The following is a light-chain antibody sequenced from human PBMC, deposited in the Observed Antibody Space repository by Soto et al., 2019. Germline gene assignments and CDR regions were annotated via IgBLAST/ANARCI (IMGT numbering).Light chain of an antibody. Sequence: ELVMPQSPATLSVSQGERAPLSGRASKSVSGTLAWYQQNPGQAPRLLIYGASTRATGVPARFSGSGSGTEFTLTISSLQSEDFALYHCQQYHNWPPFTFGGGTKVEI. J-gene: IGKJ4*01. CDR1: KSVSGT. CDR3: QQYHNWPPFT. CDR2: GAS. V-gene: IGKV3-15*01.